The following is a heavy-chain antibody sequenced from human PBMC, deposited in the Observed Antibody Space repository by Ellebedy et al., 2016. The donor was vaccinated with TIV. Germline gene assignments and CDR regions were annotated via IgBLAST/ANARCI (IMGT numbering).Heavy chain of an antibody. V-gene: IGHV4-34*01. J-gene: IGHJ6*02. CDR3: ARRFWLYGMDV. CDR2: INHSGST. D-gene: IGHD5-12*01. CDR1: GGSFSGYY. Sequence: SETLSLTCAVYGGSFSGYYWSWIRQPPGKGLEWIGEINHSGSTNYNPSLKSRVTISVDTSKNQFSLKLSSVTAADTAVYYCARRFWLYGMDVWGQGTTVTVSS.